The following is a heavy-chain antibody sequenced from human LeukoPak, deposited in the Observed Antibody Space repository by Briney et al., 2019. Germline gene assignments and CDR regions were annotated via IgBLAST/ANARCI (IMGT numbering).Heavy chain of an antibody. CDR3: ARALSGSYWFFDY. J-gene: IGHJ4*02. CDR1: GFTFSTYG. V-gene: IGHV3-23*01. D-gene: IGHD1-26*01. CDR2: ISGSGDQT. Sequence: PGGSLRLSCAASGFTFSTYGMSWVRQAPGKGLEWVSAISGSGDQTYYADSVKGRFTISRDNSKNTLYLQMNSLRAEDTAVYYCARALSGSYWFFDYWGQGTLVTVSS.